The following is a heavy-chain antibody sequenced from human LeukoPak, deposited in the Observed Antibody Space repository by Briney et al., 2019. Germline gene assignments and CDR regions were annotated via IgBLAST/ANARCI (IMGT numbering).Heavy chain of an antibody. Sequence: ASVKVSCKASGYTFTSYDINWVRQATGQGLEWMGWMNPNSGNTGYAQKFQGRVTMTRNTSISTAYMELSSLRSEDTAVYYCARAMGDRIQLWSHVWGQGTTVTVSS. CDR2: MNPNSGNT. D-gene: IGHD5-18*01. V-gene: IGHV1-8*01. CDR1: GYTFTSYD. J-gene: IGHJ6*02. CDR3: ARAMGDRIQLWSHV.